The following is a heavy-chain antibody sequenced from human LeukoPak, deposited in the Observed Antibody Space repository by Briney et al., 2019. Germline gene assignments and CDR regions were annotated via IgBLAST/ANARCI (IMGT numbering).Heavy chain of an antibody. D-gene: IGHD1-1*01. Sequence: PGGSLRLSCAASGFTFSDYYMSWIRQAPGKGLEWVSYISIRGDTIFYADSVKGRFTISRDNSKNTLYLQMNSLRAEDTAVYYCAKDTDQTTLPGHWGQGTLVTVSS. V-gene: IGHV3-11*01. CDR3: AKDTDQTTLPGH. J-gene: IGHJ4*02. CDR2: ISIRGDTI. CDR1: GFTFSDYY.